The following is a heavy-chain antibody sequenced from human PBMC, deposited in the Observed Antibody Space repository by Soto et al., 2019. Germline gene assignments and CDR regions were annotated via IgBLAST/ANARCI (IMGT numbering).Heavy chain of an antibody. V-gene: IGHV3-23*01. CDR1: GFTFSSYA. J-gene: IGHJ4*02. D-gene: IGHD3-22*01. Sequence: GGSLRLSCAASGFTFSSYAMNWVRQAPGKGLEWVSFISGSGGSTFYPGSVKGRFTISRENAKNSLYLQMNSLRAGDTAVYYCARVPPYYYDSSGYYYDYWGQGTLVTVSS. CDR2: ISGSGGST. CDR3: ARVPPYYYDSSGYYYDY.